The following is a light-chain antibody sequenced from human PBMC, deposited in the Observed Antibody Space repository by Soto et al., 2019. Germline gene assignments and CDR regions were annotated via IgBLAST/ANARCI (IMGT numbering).Light chain of an antibody. Sequence: EIVLTQSPGTLSLSPGERATLSCRASQSVSSSYLAWYKQKPGQAPRLLIYGASSRATGIQDRFSGSGSGTDFTLTISRLEPDDFAVYYCQQYGSSSYKNTFGEATKLEIK. J-gene: IGKJ2*01. V-gene: IGKV3-20*01. CDR2: GAS. CDR3: QQYGSSSYKNT. CDR1: QSVSSSY.